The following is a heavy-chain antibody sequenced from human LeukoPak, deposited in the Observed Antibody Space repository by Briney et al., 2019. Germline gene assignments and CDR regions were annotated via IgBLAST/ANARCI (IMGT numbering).Heavy chain of an antibody. CDR3: ARSVGSYGGNGDY. J-gene: IGHJ4*02. CDR2: INHSGST. Sequence: SETLSLTCAVYGGSFSGYYWSWIRQPPGKGLEWIGEINHSGSTNYNPSLKSRVTISVDTSKNQFSLKLSSVTAADTAVYYCARSVGSYGGNGDYWGQGTLVTVSS. D-gene: IGHD4-23*01. V-gene: IGHV4-34*01. CDR1: GGSFSGYY.